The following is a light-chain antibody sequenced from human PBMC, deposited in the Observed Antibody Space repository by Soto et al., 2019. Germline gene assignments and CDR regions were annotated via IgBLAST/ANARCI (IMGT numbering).Light chain of an antibody. V-gene: IGKV3-15*01. CDR1: QSVAND. J-gene: IGKJ5*01. Sequence: EIVMTQSPATLSLSPLARSTLSFMASQSVANDLAWYQHKPGQAPRLLTHGASTRATGIPARFSGVGSGTEFTLTISSLQSEDFAVYYCQQYNKWPQTFGQGTRLEIK. CDR3: QQYNKWPQT. CDR2: GAS.